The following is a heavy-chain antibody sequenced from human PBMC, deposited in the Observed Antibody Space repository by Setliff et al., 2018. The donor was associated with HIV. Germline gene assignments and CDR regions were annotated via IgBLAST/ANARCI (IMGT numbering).Heavy chain of an antibody. J-gene: IGHJ5*02. V-gene: IGHV4-59*08. Sequence: SETLSLTCTVSGDSISSYYWNWIRQPPGKALEWIGYIYYGSAHYNPSFEGRVTISVDTSKNQFSLKLRSVTAADTAMYYCARRRCSAASCPDNSWNWLDPWGQGTLVTVSS. CDR1: GDSISSYY. CDR3: ARRRCSAASCPDNSWNWLDP. CDR2: IYYGSA. D-gene: IGHD2-15*01.